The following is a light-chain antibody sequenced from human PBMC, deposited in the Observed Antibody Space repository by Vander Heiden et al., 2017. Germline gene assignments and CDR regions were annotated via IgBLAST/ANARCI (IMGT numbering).Light chain of an antibody. J-gene: IGKJ4*01. CDR3: QQSDSTPLT. CDR1: QCISSY. Sequence: DIQMTQSPSSLSASVGDRVTITCRASQCISSYLNWYQQKPGKAPKLLIYAASSVQSGVPSRFSGSGSGTDFTLTISRLQPEDFATYYCQQSDSTPLTFGGGTKVEIK. CDR2: AAS. V-gene: IGKV1-39*01.